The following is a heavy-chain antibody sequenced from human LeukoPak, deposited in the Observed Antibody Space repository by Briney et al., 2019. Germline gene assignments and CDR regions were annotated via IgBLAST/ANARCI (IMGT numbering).Heavy chain of an antibody. V-gene: IGHV4-4*09. CDR3: ARHGSIRSPLGP. CDR2: IYASGST. CDR1: GGSISSYY. Sequence: MASETLSLTCTVSGGSISSYYWSWIQQPPGKGLEWIGYIYASGSTSYNPSLKSRVTLSVDTSKNQFSLKLSSVTAADTAEYYCARHGSIRSPLGPWGQGTLVTVSS. J-gene: IGHJ5*02. D-gene: IGHD3-10*01.